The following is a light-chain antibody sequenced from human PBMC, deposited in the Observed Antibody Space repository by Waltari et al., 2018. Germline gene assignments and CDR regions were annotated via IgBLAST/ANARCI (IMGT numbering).Light chain of an antibody. CDR1: QSLLNTNGFKY. Sequence: DIVMTQSPLSLPVTPGEPASISCRSSQSLLNTNGFKYLDWYLQRPGQSPQLRIYLGSHRAPGVPDRFSASASGTDFTLKISRVEAEDVGVYYCMQALQFPWGFGQGTKVEI. CDR3: MQALQFPWG. V-gene: IGKV2-28*01. J-gene: IGKJ1*01. CDR2: LGS.